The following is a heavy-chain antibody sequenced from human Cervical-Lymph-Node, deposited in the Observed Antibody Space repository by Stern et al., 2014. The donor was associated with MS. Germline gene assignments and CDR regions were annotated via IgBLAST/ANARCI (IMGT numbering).Heavy chain of an antibody. D-gene: IGHD2-21*01. CDR3: ARGPNEHWGGHYNSNGMDV. Sequence: VQLVQSGAEVKKPGASVKVSCKASGYTFTAYYLHWVRQAPGQGPAWMGWVNPKSGGTSYAPKFHGRVTMTRDTSTSTAFMELSTLTSDDTAFYYCARGPNEHWGGHYNSNGMDVWGQGTTVTVSS. CDR1: GYTFTAYY. J-gene: IGHJ6*02. V-gene: IGHV1-2*02. CDR2: VNPKSGGT.